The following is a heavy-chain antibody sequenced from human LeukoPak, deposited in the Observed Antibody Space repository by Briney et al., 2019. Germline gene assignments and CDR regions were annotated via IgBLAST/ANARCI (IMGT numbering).Heavy chain of an antibody. D-gene: IGHD4-17*01. J-gene: IGHJ4*02. CDR1: GGSFSGYY. V-gene: IGHV4-34*01. CDR3: ARAADLDYGDYEWDS. Sequence: PSETLSLTCAVYGGSFSGYYLSWIRQPPGKGLEWIGEINHSGSTNYNPSLKSRVTISVDTSKNQFSLKLSSVTAADTAVYYCARAADLDYGDYEWDSWGQGTLVTVSS. CDR2: INHSGST.